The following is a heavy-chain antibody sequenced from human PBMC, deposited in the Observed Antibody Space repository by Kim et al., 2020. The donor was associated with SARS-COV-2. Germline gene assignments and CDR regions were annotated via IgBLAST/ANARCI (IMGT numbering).Heavy chain of an antibody. D-gene: IGHD3-10*01. Sequence: GGSLRLSCAASGFTFSSYGMHWVRQAPGKGLEWVAVIWYDGSNKYYADSVKGRFTISRDNSKNTLYLQMNSLRAEDTAVYYCAKHGSGSDAFDIWGQGTMVTVSS. V-gene: IGHV3-33*06. CDR1: GFTFSSYG. CDR3: AKHGSGSDAFDI. J-gene: IGHJ3*02. CDR2: IWYDGSNK.